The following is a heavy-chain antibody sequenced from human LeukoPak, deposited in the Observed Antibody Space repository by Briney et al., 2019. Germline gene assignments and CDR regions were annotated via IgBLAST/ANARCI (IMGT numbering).Heavy chain of an antibody. CDR3: ARRLRSSWSGSYYGMDV. CDR1: GFTFSSYA. J-gene: IGHJ6*02. V-gene: IGHV3-30-3*01. CDR2: ISYDGSNK. D-gene: IGHD6-13*01. Sequence: GRSLRLSCAASGFTFSSYAMHWVRQAPGKGLEWVAVISYDGSNKYYADSVKGRFTISRDNSKNTLYLQMNSLRAEDTAVYYCARRLRSSWSGSYYGMDVWGQGTTVTVSS.